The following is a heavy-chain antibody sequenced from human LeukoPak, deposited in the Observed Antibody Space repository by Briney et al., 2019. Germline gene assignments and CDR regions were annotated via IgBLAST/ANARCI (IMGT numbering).Heavy chain of an antibody. V-gene: IGHV1-69*06. Sequence: ASVKVSCKASGGTFSSYAISWVRQAPGQGLEWMGGIIPIFGTANYAQKFQGRVTITADKSTSTAYMELSSLRSEDTAVYYCAKLNNYDLMIDYWGQGTLVTVSS. CDR2: IIPIFGTA. CDR1: GGTFSSYA. D-gene: IGHD3-3*01. J-gene: IGHJ4*02. CDR3: AKLNNYDLMIDY.